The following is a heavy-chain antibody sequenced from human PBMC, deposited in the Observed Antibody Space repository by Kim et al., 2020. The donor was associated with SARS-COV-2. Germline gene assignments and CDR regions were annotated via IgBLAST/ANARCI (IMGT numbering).Heavy chain of an antibody. CDR1: GGSISSYY. V-gene: IGHV4-59*01. D-gene: IGHD5-18*01. CDR2: IYYSGST. Sequence: SETLSLTCTVSGGSISSYYWSWIRQPPGKGLEWIGYIYYSGSTNYNPSLKSRVTISVDTSKNQFSLKLSSVTAADTAVYYCAREGNGYSYGVFDYWGQGTLVTVSS. CDR3: AREGNGYSYGVFDY. J-gene: IGHJ4*02.